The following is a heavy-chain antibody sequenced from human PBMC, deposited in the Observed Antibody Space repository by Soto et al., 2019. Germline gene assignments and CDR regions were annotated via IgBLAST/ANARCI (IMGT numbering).Heavy chain of an antibody. CDR3: ARGDVDY. J-gene: IGHJ4*02. CDR1: GFTFSSYA. V-gene: IGHV3-30-3*01. CDR2: ISYDGSNK. Sequence: GGSLRLSCAASGFTFSSYAMHWVRQAPGKGLEWVAFISYDGSNKYYADSVKGRFTISRDNSKNTLYLQMNSLRAEDTAVYYCARGDVDYWGQGTLVTVSS.